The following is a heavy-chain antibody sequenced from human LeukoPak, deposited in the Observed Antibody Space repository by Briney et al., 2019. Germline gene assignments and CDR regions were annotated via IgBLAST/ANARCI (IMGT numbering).Heavy chain of an antibody. CDR3: ARQETWFDP. J-gene: IGHJ5*02. CDR1: GYTFTSYG. Sequence: ASVKVSCKASGYTFTSYGISWVRQAPGQGLEWMGGFDPEDGETIYAQKFQGRVTMTEDTSTDTAYMELSSLRSEDTAVYYCARQETWFDPWGQGTLVTVSS. V-gene: IGHV1-24*01. CDR2: FDPEDGET.